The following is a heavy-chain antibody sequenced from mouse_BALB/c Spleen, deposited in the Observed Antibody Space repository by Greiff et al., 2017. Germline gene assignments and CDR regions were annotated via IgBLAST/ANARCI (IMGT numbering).Heavy chain of an antibody. D-gene: IGHD5-1*01. Sequence: QVHVKQSGPGLVQPSQSLSITCTVSGFSLTSYGVHWVRQSPGKGLEWLGVIWSGGSTDYNAAFISRLSISKDNSKSQVFFKMNSLQANDTAIYYCAKVLPYAMDYWGQGTSVTVSS. J-gene: IGHJ4*01. CDR2: IWSGGST. V-gene: IGHV2-2*02. CDR1: GFSLTSYG. CDR3: AKVLPYAMDY.